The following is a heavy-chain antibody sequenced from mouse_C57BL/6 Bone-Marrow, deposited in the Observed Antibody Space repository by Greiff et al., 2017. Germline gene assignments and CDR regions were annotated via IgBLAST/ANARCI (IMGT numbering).Heavy chain of an antibody. CDR1: GYAFTNYL. J-gene: IGHJ4*01. CDR3: ARRSYYYVSSYLYYYAMDY. CDR2: INPGSGGT. D-gene: IGHD1-1*01. Sequence: QVQLQQSGAELVRPGTSVQVSCKASGYAFTNYLIAWVKQRPGQGLEWIGVINPGSGGTNYNEKFKGKATLTADKSSSTAYMQLSSLTSEDSAVYFCARRSYYYVSSYLYYYAMDYWGQGNSVTVSS. V-gene: IGHV1-54*01.